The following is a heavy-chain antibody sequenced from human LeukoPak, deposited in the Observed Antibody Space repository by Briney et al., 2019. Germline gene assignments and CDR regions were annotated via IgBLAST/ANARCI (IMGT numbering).Heavy chain of an antibody. J-gene: IGHJ4*02. CDR3: TTDLGLTMIRGVIVF. V-gene: IGHV3-15*01. CDR1: GFTFNNAW. Sequence: PRASLRLSCTASGFTFNNAWMSWVRQAPGKGLEWVGRIKSKGDGETTDYAAPVKGRFTMSRDDSKATLYLQMNYLETEDTAVYFCTTDLGLTMIRGVIVFWGQGTLVTVSS. D-gene: IGHD3-10*01. CDR2: IKSKGDGETT.